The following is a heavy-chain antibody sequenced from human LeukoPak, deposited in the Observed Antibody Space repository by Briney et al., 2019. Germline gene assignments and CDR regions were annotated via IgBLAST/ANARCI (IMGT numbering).Heavy chain of an antibody. CDR3: ARGGGTEGADV. CDR2: INHSGST. D-gene: IGHD4/OR15-4a*01. Sequence: SETLSLTCTVSGGSVSSGSYYWSWIRQPPGKGLEWIGEINHSGSTNYNPSLKSRVTISVDTSKNQFSLKLSSVTAADTAVYYCARGGGTEGADVWGQGTTVTVSS. J-gene: IGHJ6*02. V-gene: IGHV4-39*07. CDR1: GGSVSSGSYY.